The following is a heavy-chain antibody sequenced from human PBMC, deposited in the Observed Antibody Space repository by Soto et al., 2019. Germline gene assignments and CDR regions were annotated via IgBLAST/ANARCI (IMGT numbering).Heavy chain of an antibody. D-gene: IGHD5-12*01. CDR3: ARIGDGYNSHFDY. Sequence: ASVKVSCKASGYTFTGYYMHWVRQAPGQGLEWMGWINPNSGGTNYAQKFQGWVTMTRDTSISTAYMELSRLRSDDTAVYYCARIGDGYNSHFDYWGQGTLVTVSS. J-gene: IGHJ4*02. CDR1: GYTFTGYY. CDR2: INPNSGGT. V-gene: IGHV1-2*04.